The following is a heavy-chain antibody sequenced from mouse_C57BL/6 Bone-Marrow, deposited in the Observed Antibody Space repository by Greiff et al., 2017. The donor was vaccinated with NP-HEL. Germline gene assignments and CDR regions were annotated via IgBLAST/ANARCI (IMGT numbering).Heavy chain of an antibody. D-gene: IGHD1-1*02. CDR3: ARAALWPD. CDR1: GYTFTDYY. J-gene: IGHJ3*01. V-gene: IGHV1-26*01. Sequence: EVQLQQSGPELVKPGASVKISCKASGYTFTDYYMNWVKQSHGKSLEWIGDINPNNGGTSYNQKFKGKATLPVDKSSSTAYMELRSLTSEDSAVYYCARAALWPDWGQGTLVTVSA. CDR2: INPNNGGT.